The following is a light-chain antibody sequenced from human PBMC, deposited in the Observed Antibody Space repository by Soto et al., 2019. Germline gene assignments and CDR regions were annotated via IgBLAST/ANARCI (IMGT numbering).Light chain of an antibody. CDR2: GAS. Sequence: EIVLTQSPGTLSLSPGERATLSCRASQSVGSRYLAWYQQRPGQAPRLLIYGASSRATGIPDRFSGSGSGTDFTLTISRLEPEDFALYYCQEYGRSRTFGQGTKVEIK. V-gene: IGKV3-20*01. J-gene: IGKJ1*01. CDR3: QEYGRSRT. CDR1: QSVGSRY.